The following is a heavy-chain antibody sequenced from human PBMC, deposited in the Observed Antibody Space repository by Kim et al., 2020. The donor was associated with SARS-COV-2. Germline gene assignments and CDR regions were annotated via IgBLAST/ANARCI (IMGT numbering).Heavy chain of an antibody. Sequence: LKSRVTISVDTSKNQFSLKLSSVTAADTAVYYCARRSSIAARGALNWFDPWGQGTLVTVSS. CDR3: ARRSSIAARGALNWFDP. V-gene: IGHV4-39*01. D-gene: IGHD6-6*01. J-gene: IGHJ5*02.